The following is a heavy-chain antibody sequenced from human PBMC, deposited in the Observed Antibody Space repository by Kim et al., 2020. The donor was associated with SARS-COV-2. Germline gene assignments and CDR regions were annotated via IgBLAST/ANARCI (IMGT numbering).Heavy chain of an antibody. Sequence: ASVKVSCKASGYTFPNYAMHWVRQAPGERLEWMGWINGGDGNTMYSQKFRDRVTITRDTSATTVYMELSSLTPEDTAVYYCARESLFAASEISGAFDIWGQGTVITVSS. J-gene: IGHJ3*02. CDR1: GYTFPNYA. V-gene: IGHV1-3*01. D-gene: IGHD3-3*01. CDR2: INGGDGNT. CDR3: ARESLFAASEISGAFDI.